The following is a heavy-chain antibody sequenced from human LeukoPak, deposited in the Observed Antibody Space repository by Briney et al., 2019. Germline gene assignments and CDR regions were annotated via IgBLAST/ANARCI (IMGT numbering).Heavy chain of an antibody. D-gene: IGHD6-19*01. CDR1: GFTFSSYA. CDR2: ISNSGGRT. V-gene: IGHV3-23*01. Sequence: GGSLRLSCAASGFTFSSYAMSWVRQAPGKGLEWVSSISNSGGRTFYTDSVKGRFTISRDNSKITLYLQMNSLRAEDTAVYYCAKHQSSPYSSGWYPFDYWGQGTLVTVSS. CDR3: AKHQSSPYSSGWYPFDY. J-gene: IGHJ4*02.